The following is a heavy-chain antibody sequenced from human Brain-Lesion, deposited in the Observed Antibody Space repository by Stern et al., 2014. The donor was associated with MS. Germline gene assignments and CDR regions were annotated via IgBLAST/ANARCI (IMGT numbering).Heavy chain of an antibody. CDR1: GYIFTGYY. D-gene: IGHD3-3*01. J-gene: IGHJ6*02. Sequence: QVQLVQSGADVKKPGASVKVSCKTSGYIFTGYYIHWVRQAPGKGLEWMAWINPNTGGTNYAQKFQGRVTMSRDTSISTAYVELSSLTSDDTAVYYCARDQRGITIFGVVTDYYYLGMDVWGQGTTVTVSS. V-gene: IGHV1-2*02. CDR2: INPNTGGT. CDR3: ARDQRGITIFGVVTDYYYLGMDV.